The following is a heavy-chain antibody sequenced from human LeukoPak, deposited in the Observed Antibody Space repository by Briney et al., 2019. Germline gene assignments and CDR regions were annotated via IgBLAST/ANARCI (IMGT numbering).Heavy chain of an antibody. CDR2: IYSSGST. CDR1: GGSISSYY. CDR3: ARVGYASSAIYFQQ. V-gene: IGHV4-4*07. D-gene: IGHD2-8*01. J-gene: IGHJ1*01. Sequence: PSETLSLTCTVSGGSISSYYWSWIRQPAGEGLEWIGRIYSSGSTNYNPSLKSRVTMSVDTSKNQFSLKVTSVTAADTAVYYCARVGYASSAIYFQQWGQGTLVSVSS.